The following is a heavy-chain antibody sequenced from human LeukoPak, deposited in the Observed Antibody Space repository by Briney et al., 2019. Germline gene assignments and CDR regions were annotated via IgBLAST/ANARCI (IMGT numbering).Heavy chain of an antibody. CDR2: TYYRSKWYD. J-gene: IGHJ4*02. V-gene: IGHV6-1*01. CDR3: ARDMQDDSSPYSLGYYFDY. D-gene: IGHD3-22*01. CDR1: GDSVSSNSAA. Sequence: SQTLSLTCAISGDSVSSNSAAWNWIRQSPSRGLEWLGRTYYRSKWYDDCAVSLKSRITINADTSKNQFSLHLTSVTPEDTAVYFCARDMQDDSSPYSLGYYFDYWGQGTLVTVSS.